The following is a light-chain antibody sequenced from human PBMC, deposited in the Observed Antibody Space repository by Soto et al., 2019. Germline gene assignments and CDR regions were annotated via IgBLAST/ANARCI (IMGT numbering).Light chain of an antibody. V-gene: IGKV3-20*01. Sequence: EIVLTQSPGTLSLSPGERDTLSCRASQSVSGSYLAWYQQKPGQAPRLLIYGASSRATGIEDRFSGSGSGTDFTLTISRLEHEDFEVYYCQQYDSSLGLTFGGGTKVEIK. CDR1: QSVSGSY. CDR3: QQYDSSLGLT. CDR2: GAS. J-gene: IGKJ4*01.